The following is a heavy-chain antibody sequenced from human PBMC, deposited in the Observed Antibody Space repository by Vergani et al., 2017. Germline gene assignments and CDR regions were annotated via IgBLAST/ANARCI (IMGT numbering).Heavy chain of an antibody. Sequence: EVQLVESGGGLIQPGGSLRLSCAASGFTVSSNYMSWVRQAPGKGLEWVSVIYSGGSTYYADSVKGRFTISRDNSKNTLYLQMNSLRAEDTAVYYCASEYCTNGVCYTGIDYWGQGTLVTVSS. CDR2: IYSGGST. D-gene: IGHD2-8*01. CDR1: GFTVSSNY. J-gene: IGHJ4*02. V-gene: IGHV3-66*03. CDR3: ASEYCTNGVCYTGIDY.